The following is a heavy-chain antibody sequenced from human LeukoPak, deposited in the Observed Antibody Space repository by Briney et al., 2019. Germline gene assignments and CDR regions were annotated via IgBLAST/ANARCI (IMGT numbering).Heavy chain of an antibody. J-gene: IGHJ4*02. V-gene: IGHV4-30-2*01. CDR3: ASGYGLHY. Sequence: SQTLSLTCAVSGGSISSGGYSWTWIRQPPGKGLEWIGYIYHIGSTNYNPSLKSRVTISVDRSKNQFSLKLSSVTAADTAVYYCASGYGLHYWGQGTLVIVSS. CDR2: IYHIGST. D-gene: IGHD4-17*01. CDR1: GGSISSGGYS.